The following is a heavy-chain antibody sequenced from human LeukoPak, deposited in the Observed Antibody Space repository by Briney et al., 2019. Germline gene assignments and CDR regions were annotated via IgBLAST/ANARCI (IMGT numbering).Heavy chain of an antibody. D-gene: IGHD3-16*01. J-gene: IGHJ4*02. V-gene: IGHV1-46*01. CDR3: ARDPQRGPPDY. Sequence: ASVKVSCKASGYTFTSYYMHWGRQAPGHGLGWRGIINPSGGSTSYAQKFQGRVTMTRDTSTSTVYMELSSLRSEDTAVYYCARDPQRGPPDYWGQGALVTVSS. CDR1: GYTFTSYY. CDR2: INPSGGST.